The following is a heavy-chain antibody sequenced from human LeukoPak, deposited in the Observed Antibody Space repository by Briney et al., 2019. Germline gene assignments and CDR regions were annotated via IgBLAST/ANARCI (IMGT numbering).Heavy chain of an antibody. J-gene: IGHJ4*02. CDR3: ARIPSGYDFDFEFDY. CDR2: ISSSSSYI. V-gene: IGHV3-21*01. Sequence: PGGSLRLSCAASGFTFSSYSMNWVRQAPGKGLEWVSSISSSSSYIYYADSVKGRFTISRDNAKYSLYLQMNSLRAEDTAVYYCARIPSGYDFDFEFDYWGQGTLVTVSS. CDR1: GFTFSSYS. D-gene: IGHD5-12*01.